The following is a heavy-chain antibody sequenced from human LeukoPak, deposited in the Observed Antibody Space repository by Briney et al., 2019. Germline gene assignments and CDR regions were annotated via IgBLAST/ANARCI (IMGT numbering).Heavy chain of an antibody. Sequence: SETLSLTCAVSGYSIGSGYYWGWIRQPPGKGLEWIGSIYYSGSTYYNPSLKSRVTISVDTSKNQFSLKLSSVTAADTAVYYCASHTYYDFWSGYSLYFDYWGQGTLVTVSS. J-gene: IGHJ4*02. CDR1: GYSIGSGYY. V-gene: IGHV4-38-2*01. CDR3: ASHTYYDFWSGYSLYFDY. D-gene: IGHD3-3*01. CDR2: IYYSGST.